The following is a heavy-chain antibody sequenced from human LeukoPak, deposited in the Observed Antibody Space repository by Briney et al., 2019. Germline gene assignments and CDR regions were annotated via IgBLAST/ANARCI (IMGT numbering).Heavy chain of an antibody. CDR2: ISSSSSYI. CDR1: GFTFSSYG. CDR3: ARDFRSSGSYYKGNDAFDI. J-gene: IGHJ3*02. Sequence: GGSLRLSCAASGFTFSSYGMSWVRQAPGKGLEWVSSISSSSSYIYYADSVKGRFTISRDNAKNSLHLQMNSLRAEDTAVYYCARDFRSSGSYYKGNDAFDIWGQGTMVTVSS. V-gene: IGHV3-21*01. D-gene: IGHD3-10*01.